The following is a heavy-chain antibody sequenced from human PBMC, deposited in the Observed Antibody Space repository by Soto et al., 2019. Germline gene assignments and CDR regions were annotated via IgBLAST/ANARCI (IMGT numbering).Heavy chain of an antibody. V-gene: IGHV3-23*01. CDR3: AKAPHWDYYGSGSYH. CDR2: ISGSGGST. Sequence: EVQLLESGGGLVQPGGSLRLSCAASGFTFSSYAMSWVRQAPGKGLEWVSAISGSGGSTYYADSVKGRFTISRDNSKNTLFLQMNSLRAEDTAVYYCAKAPHWDYYGSGSYHWGQGTLVTVSS. D-gene: IGHD3-10*01. J-gene: IGHJ5*02. CDR1: GFTFSSYA.